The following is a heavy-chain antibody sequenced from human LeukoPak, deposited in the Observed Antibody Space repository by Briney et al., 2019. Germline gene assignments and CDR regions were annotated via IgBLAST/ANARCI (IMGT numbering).Heavy chain of an antibody. CDR3: ARGSTGTTFDY. J-gene: IGHJ4*02. D-gene: IGHD1-7*01. V-gene: IGHV1-46*03. CDR2: INPSGGST. CDR1: GHTFTGYY. Sequence: GASVKVSCKASGHTFTGYYMHWVRQAPGQGLEWMGIINPSGGSTSYAQNFQGRVTMTRDTSTSTVYMDLSSLRSEDTAVYYCARGSTGTTFDYWGQGTLVTVSS.